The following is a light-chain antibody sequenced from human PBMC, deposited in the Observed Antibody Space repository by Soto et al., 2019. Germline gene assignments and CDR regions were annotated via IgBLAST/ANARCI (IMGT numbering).Light chain of an antibody. CDR1: TRDVGGYNY. J-gene: IGLJ1*01. CDR3: ISYTDRQSYL. CDR2: EVS. V-gene: IGLV2-14*01. Sequence: QSVLTQPASVSGSPGQSITISCTGTTRDVGGYNYVSWYQQHPGKAPKLMIYEVSNRPSGVSHRFSGSKSGNTASLTISGLQAEDEADYYCISYTDRQSYLFGTGTKLNVL.